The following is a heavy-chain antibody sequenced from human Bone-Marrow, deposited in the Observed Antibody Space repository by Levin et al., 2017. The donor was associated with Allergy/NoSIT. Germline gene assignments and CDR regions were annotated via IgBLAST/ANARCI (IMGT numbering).Heavy chain of an antibody. CDR3: ARAGRTMVRGVTEIGAFDI. D-gene: IGHD3-10*01. Sequence: GGSLRLSCAASGFTFSSYVMHWVRQAPGKGLEWVAVIWYDGSNKYYADSVKGRFTISRDNSKNTLYLQMNTLRAEDTAVYYCARAGRTMVRGVTEIGAFDIWGQGTMVTVSS. J-gene: IGHJ3*02. CDR2: IWYDGSNK. V-gene: IGHV3-33*01. CDR1: GFTFSSYV.